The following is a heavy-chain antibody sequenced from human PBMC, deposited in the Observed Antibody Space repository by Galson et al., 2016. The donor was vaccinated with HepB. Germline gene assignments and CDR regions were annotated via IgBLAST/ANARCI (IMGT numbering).Heavy chain of an antibody. V-gene: IGHV4-61*02. J-gene: IGHJ4*02. CDR2: FYPTGTT. Sequence: TLSLTCAVSGASIGSGNYYWTWIRQPAGKGLEWIGRFYPTGTTDYNPSLKSRLPISADTSKNQFSLRLRSVTAANTAMYHCARGRGDCTGSSCYVFDYWGQGVRVLVSS. D-gene: IGHD2-15*01. CDR3: ARGRGDCTGSSCYVFDY. CDR1: GASIGSGNYY.